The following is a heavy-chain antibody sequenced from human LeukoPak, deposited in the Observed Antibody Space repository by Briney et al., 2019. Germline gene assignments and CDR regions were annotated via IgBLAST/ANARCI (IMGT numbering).Heavy chain of an antibody. Sequence: PETLSLTCAVSGGSFIGYYWSWIRDPPGKGLEWIGEINHSGSTNYNPSLKSRVTISVDTSKNQLSLKLSSVTAADTAVYYCARGSYDSSGDLKAFDIWGQGTMVTVSS. V-gene: IGHV4-34*01. CDR2: INHSGST. CDR3: ARGSYDSSGDLKAFDI. D-gene: IGHD3-22*01. CDR1: GGSFIGYY. J-gene: IGHJ3*02.